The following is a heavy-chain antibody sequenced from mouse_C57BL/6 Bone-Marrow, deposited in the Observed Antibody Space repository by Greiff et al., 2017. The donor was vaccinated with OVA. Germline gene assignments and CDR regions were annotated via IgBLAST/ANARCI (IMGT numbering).Heavy chain of an antibody. Sequence: EVQLQQSGPELVKPGASVKISCKASGYTFTDYYMNWVKQSHGKSLEWIGDINPNNGGTSYTQKFKGKATLTVDKSSSTAYMELRSRTSEDSAVYYCARWAPNFDYWGQGTTLTVSS. J-gene: IGHJ2*01. CDR2: INPNNGGT. V-gene: IGHV1-26*01. CDR3: ARWAPNFDY. CDR1: GYTFTDYY.